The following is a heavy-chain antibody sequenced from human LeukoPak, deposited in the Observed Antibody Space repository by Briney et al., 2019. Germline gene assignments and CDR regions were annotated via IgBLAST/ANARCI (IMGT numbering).Heavy chain of an antibody. V-gene: IGHV1-2*06. J-gene: IGHJ4*02. Sequence: ASVKVSCKASGYTFTAYYMHWVRQAPGQGLEWMGRINPNSGDTIYAQNFQGRVTVTRDTSISTAYMELSRLRSDDTAVYYCATLLSNAAFDYWGQGTLVAVSS. CDR3: ATLLSNAAFDY. CDR1: GYTFTAYY. CDR2: INPNSGDT. D-gene: IGHD6-25*01.